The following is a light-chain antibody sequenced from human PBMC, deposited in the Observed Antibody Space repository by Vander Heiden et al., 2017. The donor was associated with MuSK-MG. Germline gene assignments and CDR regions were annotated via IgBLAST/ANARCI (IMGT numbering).Light chain of an antibody. CDR2: AES. Sequence: IQMTQSPSSLSASVGDRVTITCRASQSISSYLNWYQQKPGKAPKLLLYAESSLKSGGPSRFSGSGCGTDLNLTLSSRQPQDLASYYYQQNDSNTTYTFGQGTKVEIK. J-gene: IGKJ1*01. CDR1: QSISSY. CDR3: QQNDSNTTYT. V-gene: IGKV1-39*01.